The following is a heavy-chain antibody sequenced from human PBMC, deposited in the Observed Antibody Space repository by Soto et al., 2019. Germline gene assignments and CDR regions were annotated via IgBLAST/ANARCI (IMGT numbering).Heavy chain of an antibody. D-gene: IGHD5-18*01. CDR3: ARDIRGYSRAFDY. CDR1: GGSISGSY. Sequence: SETLSLTCTVSGGSISGSYWSWIRQTPGKVLEWVGYIHYSGSTNYNPSLKSRVTMSVDSAKNQFSLQLTSVTAADTAVYYCARDIRGYSRAFDYWGQGTLVTVSS. CDR2: IHYSGST. V-gene: IGHV4-59*01. J-gene: IGHJ4*02.